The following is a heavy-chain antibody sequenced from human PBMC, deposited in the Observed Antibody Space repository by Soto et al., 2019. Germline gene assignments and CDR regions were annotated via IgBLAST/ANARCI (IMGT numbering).Heavy chain of an antibody. V-gene: IGHV1-3*01. J-gene: IGHJ4*02. Sequence: ASVKVSCKASGYTFTSYAMHWVRQAPGQRLEWMGWINAGNGNTKYSQKFQGRVTITRDTSASTAYMELSSLSHDDTAVYYCARNLASVHDYWGQGSLVTVSS. CDR2: INAGNGNT. D-gene: IGHD1-1*01. CDR1: GYTFTSYA. CDR3: ARNLASVHDY.